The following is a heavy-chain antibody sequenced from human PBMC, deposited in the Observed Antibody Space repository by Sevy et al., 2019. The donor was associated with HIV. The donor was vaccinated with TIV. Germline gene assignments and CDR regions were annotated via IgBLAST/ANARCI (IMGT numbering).Heavy chain of an antibody. CDR2: IYWDDDK. CDR1: GFSLTTNGVG. CDR3: AHSEYYYGSGSFYKWGGLFAP. Sequence: SGPTLVNPTQTLTLTCTFSGFSLTTNGVGVGWIRQPPGKALEWLALIYWDDDKRYRPSLKKRLTITKDTSKNQVVLTMTDMDPVDTATYYCAHSEYYYGSGSFYKWGGLFAPWGQGTLVTVSS. D-gene: IGHD3-10*01. V-gene: IGHV2-5*02. J-gene: IGHJ5*02.